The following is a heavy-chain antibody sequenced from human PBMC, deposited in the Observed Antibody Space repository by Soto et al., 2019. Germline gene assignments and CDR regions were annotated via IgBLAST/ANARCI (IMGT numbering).Heavy chain of an antibody. V-gene: IGHV1-18*04. Sequence: GASVKVSCKASGYTFTSYGISWVRQAPGQGLEWMGWISAYNGNTNYAQKLQGRVTMTTDTSTSTAYMELRSLRSDDTAVYYCARSDYYDSSGYSPFDYWGQGTLVTVSS. J-gene: IGHJ4*02. D-gene: IGHD3-22*01. CDR1: GYTFTSYG. CDR2: ISAYNGNT. CDR3: ARSDYYDSSGYSPFDY.